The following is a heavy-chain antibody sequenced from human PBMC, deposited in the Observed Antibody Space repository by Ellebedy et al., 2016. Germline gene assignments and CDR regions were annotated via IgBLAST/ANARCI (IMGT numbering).Heavy chain of an antibody. V-gene: IGHV3-13*01. D-gene: IGHD3-10*01. J-gene: IGHJ5*02. CDR2: INGAGDR. CDR1: GFTFSRHD. Sequence: GGSLRLSCAASGFTFSRHDMHWVRQPTGKRLEWVSGINGAGDRFYADSVKGRFTISRDIAKNSLYLQMNSLSAGDTAVYYCARGGVRGVTWNWLDPWGQGTLVSVSS. CDR3: ARGGVRGVTWNWLDP.